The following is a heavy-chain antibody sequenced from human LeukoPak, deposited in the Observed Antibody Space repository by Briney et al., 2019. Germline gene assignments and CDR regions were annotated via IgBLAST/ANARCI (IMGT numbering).Heavy chain of an antibody. V-gene: IGHV1-8*03. CDR3: ARGGDYVWGSYRYNLDY. Sequence: ASVKVSCKASGYTFTRYDINWVRQATGQGLEWMGWMNPNSGNTGYAQKFQGRVTITRNTSISTAYMELSSLRSEDTAVYYCARGGDYVWGSYRYNLDYWGQGTLVTVSS. CDR2: MNPNSGNT. CDR1: GYTFTRYD. J-gene: IGHJ4*02. D-gene: IGHD3-16*02.